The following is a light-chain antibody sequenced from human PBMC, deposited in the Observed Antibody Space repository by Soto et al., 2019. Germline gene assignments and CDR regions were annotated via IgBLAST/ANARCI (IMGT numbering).Light chain of an antibody. J-gene: IGKJ1*01. CDR2: GAS. Sequence: IVMTQSPATLSVSPGERATLSCRASQSVRSNLAWYRQKPGQAPRLLIYGASTRATGIPARFSGSGSGTEFTLTISSLQSEDFAVYYCQQYNNWPRTFGQGTKVEIK. V-gene: IGKV3-15*01. CDR3: QQYNNWPRT. CDR1: QSVRSN.